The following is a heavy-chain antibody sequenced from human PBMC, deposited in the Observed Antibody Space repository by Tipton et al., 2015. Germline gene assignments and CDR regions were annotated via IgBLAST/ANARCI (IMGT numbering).Heavy chain of an antibody. J-gene: IGHJ4*02. CDR3: GRDRLAVAGIDY. CDR2: IYSSGSS. Sequence: TLSLTCTVSGDSFRDYYWAWIRQPAGKGLEWIGHIYSSGSSKYNPSLKSRATMSIDTSKNQFSLKLISVTAADTAIYYCGRDRLAVAGIDYWGQGTLVTVSS. D-gene: IGHD6-19*01. CDR1: GDSFRDYY. V-gene: IGHV4-4*07.